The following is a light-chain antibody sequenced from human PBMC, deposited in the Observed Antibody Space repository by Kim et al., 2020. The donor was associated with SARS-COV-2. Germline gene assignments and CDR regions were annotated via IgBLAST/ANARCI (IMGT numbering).Light chain of an antibody. CDR3: QQRTNWPLT. V-gene: IGKV3-11*01. Sequence: LSPGERAPLSCRASQSVISYLAWYQQKPGQAPKLLIYDASNRATGIPVRFSGSVSGTDFTLTINSLEPEDFAVYFCQQRTNWPLTFGGGTKVDIK. CDR1: QSVISY. CDR2: DAS. J-gene: IGKJ4*01.